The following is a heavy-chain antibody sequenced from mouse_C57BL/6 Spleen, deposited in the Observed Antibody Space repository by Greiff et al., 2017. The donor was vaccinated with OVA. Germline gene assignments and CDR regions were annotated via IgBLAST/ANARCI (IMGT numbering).Heavy chain of an antibody. Sequence: DVQLVESGGDLVKPGGSLKLSCAASGFTFSSYGMSWVRQTPDKRLEWVATISSGGSYTYYPDSVKGRFTISRDNAKNTLYLQMSSLKSEDTAMYYCARYDYYFDYWGQGTTLTVSS. D-gene: IGHD2-4*01. CDR3: ARYDYYFDY. CDR2: ISSGGSYT. V-gene: IGHV5-6*01. J-gene: IGHJ2*01. CDR1: GFTFSSYG.